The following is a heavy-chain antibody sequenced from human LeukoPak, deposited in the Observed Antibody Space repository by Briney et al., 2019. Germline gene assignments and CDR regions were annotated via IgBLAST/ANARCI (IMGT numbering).Heavy chain of an antibody. D-gene: IGHD2-21*02. CDR1: GGSISSYY. CDR2: IYYSGST. J-gene: IGHJ4*02. CDR3: ARAYCGDPFDY. Sequence: SETLSLTCTVSGGSISSYYWSWIQQPPGKGLEWIGYIYYSGSTNYNPSLKSRVTISVDTSKNQFSLKLSSVTAADTAVYYCARAYCGDPFDYWGQGTLVTVSS. V-gene: IGHV4-59*01.